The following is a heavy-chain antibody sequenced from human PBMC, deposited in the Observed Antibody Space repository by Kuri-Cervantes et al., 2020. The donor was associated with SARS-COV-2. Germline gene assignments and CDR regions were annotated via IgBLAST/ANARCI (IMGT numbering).Heavy chain of an antibody. Sequence: GESLKISCAASGFTFSDYYMSWIRQAPGKGLEWVSYISSSGSTIYYADSVKGRFTISRDNAKNSLYLQMNSLRAEDTAVYYCARVQNPKRITIFGVVIAREVYYMDVWGKGTTVTVSS. V-gene: IGHV3-11*04. CDR2: ISSSGSTI. D-gene: IGHD3-3*01. J-gene: IGHJ6*03. CDR1: GFTFSDYY. CDR3: ARVQNPKRITIFGVVIAREVYYMDV.